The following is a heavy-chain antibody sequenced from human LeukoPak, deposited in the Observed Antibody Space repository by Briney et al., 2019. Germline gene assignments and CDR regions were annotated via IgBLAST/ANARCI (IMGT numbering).Heavy chain of an antibody. CDR3: ARQTLRLTDAFDI. D-gene: IGHD4/OR15-4a*01. J-gene: IGHJ3*02. CDR2: IYYSGST. CDR1: GGSISSSSYY. V-gene: IGHV4-39*01. Sequence: SETLSLICTVSGGSISSSSYYWGWIRQPPGKGLEWIGSIYYSGSTYYNPSLKSRVTISVDTSKNQFSLKLSSVTAADTAVYYCARQTLRLTDAFDIWGQGTMVTVSS.